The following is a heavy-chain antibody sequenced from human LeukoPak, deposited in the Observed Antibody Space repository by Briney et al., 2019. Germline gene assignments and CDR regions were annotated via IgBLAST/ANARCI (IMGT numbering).Heavy chain of an antibody. CDR1: GGSISSGGYY. Sequence: PSQTLSLTCTVSGGSISSGGYYWSWIRQPPGKGLEWIGYIYHSGSTYYNPSLKSRVTISVDRSKNQFSLKLSSVTAADTAVYYCARGRDGFLYWGQGTLVTVSS. CDR3: ARGRDGFLY. CDR2: IYHSGST. J-gene: IGHJ4*02. V-gene: IGHV4-30-2*01. D-gene: IGHD5-24*01.